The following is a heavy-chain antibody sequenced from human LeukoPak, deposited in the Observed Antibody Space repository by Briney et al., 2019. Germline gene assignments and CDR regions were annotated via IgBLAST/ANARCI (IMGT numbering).Heavy chain of an antibody. D-gene: IGHD5-18*01. CDR3: AKEGDLIGGYSYGSRTEYYFDY. J-gene: IGHJ4*02. CDR1: GFTLSNAW. V-gene: IGHV3-15*01. Sequence: GGSLRLSCAASGFTLSNAWMNWVRQAPGKGLEWVGLIKSKTNGETRDYAAPVKGRFIISRDDSDNTLYLQMNSLENEDTAVYYCAKEGDLIGGYSYGSRTEYYFDYWGQGTLVTVSS. CDR2: IKSKTNGETR.